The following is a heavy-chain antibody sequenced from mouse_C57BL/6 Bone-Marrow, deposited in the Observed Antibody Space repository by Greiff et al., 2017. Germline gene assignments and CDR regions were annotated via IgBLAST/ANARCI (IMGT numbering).Heavy chain of an antibody. CDR3: ARGNYYGSSQYYFDY. Sequence: EVKLVESGGGLVKPGGSLKLSCAASGFTFSSYTMSWVRQTPEKRLEWVATISGGGGNTYYPDSVKGRFTISRDNAKNTLYLQMSSLRSEDTALYYCARGNYYGSSQYYFDYWGQGTTRTVSS. J-gene: IGHJ2*01. CDR2: ISGGGGNT. CDR1: GFTFSSYT. D-gene: IGHD1-1*01. V-gene: IGHV5-9*01.